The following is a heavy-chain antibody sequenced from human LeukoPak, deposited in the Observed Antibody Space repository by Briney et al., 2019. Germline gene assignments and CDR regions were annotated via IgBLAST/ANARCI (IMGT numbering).Heavy chain of an antibody. CDR1: GFTFSDYD. CDR2: ICYRSSNV. D-gene: IGHD3-16*01. Sequence: SGGSLRLSCSASGFTFSDYDMNWVRQAPGKGLEWVSSICYRSSNVDYGDSVKGRFSISRDNAENSLYLQMNSLGADYTAIYYCWRAFPALRTASAGDLWGQGILVTVSS. CDR3: WRAFPALRTASAGDL. J-gene: IGHJ4*02. V-gene: IGHV3-21*01.